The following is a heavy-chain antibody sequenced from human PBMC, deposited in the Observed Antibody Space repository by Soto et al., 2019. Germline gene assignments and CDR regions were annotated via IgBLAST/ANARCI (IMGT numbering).Heavy chain of an antibody. Sequence: SETLSLTCAVSGGSISSSNWWSWVRQPPGKGLEWIGEIYHSGSTNYNPSLKSRVTISVDKSKNQFSLKLSSVTAADTAVYYCARGDSSSWYRSYYYYGMDVWGQGTTVTVSS. CDR3: ARGDSSSWYRSYYYYGMDV. CDR2: IYHSGST. D-gene: IGHD6-13*01. CDR1: GGSISSSNW. V-gene: IGHV4-4*02. J-gene: IGHJ6*02.